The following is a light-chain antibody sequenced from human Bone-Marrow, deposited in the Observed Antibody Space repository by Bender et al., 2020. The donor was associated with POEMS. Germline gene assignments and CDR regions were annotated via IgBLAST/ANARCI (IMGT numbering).Light chain of an antibody. Sequence: QSPLTQPASVSASPGQSITISCTGTSGEIGFYNLVSWYQHHPGRPPKLLIYEDTKRPSGVSDRFLGSKSGNTAFLTISGLQADDEADYYCCSSRTSYSWVFGGGTKLTVL. J-gene: IGLJ3*02. CDR2: EDT. CDR3: CSSRTSYSWV. V-gene: IGLV2-23*01. CDR1: SGEIGFYNL.